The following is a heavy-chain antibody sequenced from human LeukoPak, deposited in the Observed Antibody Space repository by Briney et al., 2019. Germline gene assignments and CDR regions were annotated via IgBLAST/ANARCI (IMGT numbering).Heavy chain of an antibody. D-gene: IGHD1-26*01. CDR2: FDPEDGET. CDR1: GYTLTELS. CDR3: ATAGAQWEQRGFDY. V-gene: IGHV1-24*01. Sequence: ASVKVSCKVSGYTLTELSTHWVRQAPGKGLEWMGGFDPEDGETIYAQKFQGRVTMTEDTSTDTAYMELSSLRSEDTAVYYCATAGAQWEQRGFDYWGQGTLVTVSS. J-gene: IGHJ4*02.